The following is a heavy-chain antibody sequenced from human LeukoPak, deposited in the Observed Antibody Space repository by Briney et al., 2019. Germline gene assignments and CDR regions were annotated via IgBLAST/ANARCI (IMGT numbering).Heavy chain of an antibody. CDR2: ISGSGGST. CDR1: GFTFSSYA. Sequence: QPGGSLRLSCAASGFTFSSYAMSWVRQAPGKGLEWVSAISGSGGSTYYADSVKGRFTISRDNSKNTLYLQMNSLRAEDTAVYYCAKDTEYSSGWYQIAYYFDYWGQGTLVTVSS. J-gene: IGHJ4*02. V-gene: IGHV3-23*01. D-gene: IGHD6-19*01. CDR3: AKDTEYSSGWYQIAYYFDY.